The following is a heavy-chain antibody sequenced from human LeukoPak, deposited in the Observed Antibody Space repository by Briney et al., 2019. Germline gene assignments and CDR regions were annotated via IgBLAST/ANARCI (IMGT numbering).Heavy chain of an antibody. CDR3: ARIGYSSGWHYLDY. J-gene: IGHJ4*02. D-gene: IGHD6-19*01. CDR1: GGSFSGYY. V-gene: IGHV4-34*01. CDR2: INHSGST. Sequence: SETLSLTCAVYGGSFSGYYWSWIRQPPGKGLEWIGEINHSGSTNYNSSLKSRVTISVDTSKNQFSLKLSSVTAADTAVYYCARIGYSSGWHYLDYWGQGTLVTVSS.